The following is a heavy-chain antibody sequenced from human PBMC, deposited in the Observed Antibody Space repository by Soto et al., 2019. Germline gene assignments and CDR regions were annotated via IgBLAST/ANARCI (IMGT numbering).Heavy chain of an antibody. Sequence: GASVKVSCKASGYTFASYTISWVRQSPGQGLEWMGWISAYNGNTNYAQNLQGRVTMTTDTSTSSAYMELRSLRSDDTAVYYCARDGVGSGSYYVYWGQGTLVTVSS. V-gene: IGHV1-18*01. D-gene: IGHD1-26*01. CDR3: ARDGVGSGSYYVY. CDR1: GYTFASYT. CDR2: ISAYNGNT. J-gene: IGHJ4*02.